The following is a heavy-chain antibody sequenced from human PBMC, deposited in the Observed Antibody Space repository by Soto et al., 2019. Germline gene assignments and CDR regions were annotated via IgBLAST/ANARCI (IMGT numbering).Heavy chain of an antibody. CDR3: ARSLSTIGGRPDS. J-gene: IGHJ4*02. D-gene: IGHD6-6*01. CDR2: ISPNSGDT. V-gene: IGHV1-2*02. CDR1: GYTFTGYY. Sequence: ASVKVSCKASGYTFTGYYMHWVRQAPGQGLEWMGWISPNSGDTKYAQKFQGRVTMTRDTSTRTAYMEVSRLTSDDTAVYYCARSLSTIGGRPDSWGQGTLVTVSS.